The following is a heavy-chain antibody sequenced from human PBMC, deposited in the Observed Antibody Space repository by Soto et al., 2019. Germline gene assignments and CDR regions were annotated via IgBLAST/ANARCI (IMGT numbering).Heavy chain of an antibody. Sequence: QVQLQESGPGLVKPSQTLSLTCTVSGGSISSGGYYWTWIRQHPGKGLEGIGYNYYSGITYYNPSLKSRVPISLDTSKNQLSLKLSSVTAADTAVYYCARGSSIAGLYYGMDVWGQGTTVTVSS. D-gene: IGHD6-6*01. J-gene: IGHJ6*02. CDR3: ARGSSIAGLYYGMDV. CDR2: NYYSGIT. CDR1: GGSISSGGYY. V-gene: IGHV4-31*03.